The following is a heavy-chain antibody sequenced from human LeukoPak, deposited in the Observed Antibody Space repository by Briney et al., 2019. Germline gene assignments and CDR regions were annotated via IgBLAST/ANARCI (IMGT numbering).Heavy chain of an antibody. CDR2: ISGGGYST. V-gene: IGHV3-43*02. D-gene: IGHD3-10*01. Sequence: GGALRLSCAASGFTFDDYAMHWVRQAPGKGLEWVSLISGGGYSTYYADSVKGRFTISRDNSNHSLYLQMNSLRTEDNALYYCANRRGGPTMVRGVTSATDVYGMDVWGQGTTVTVSS. CDR3: ANRRGGPTMVRGVTSATDVYGMDV. J-gene: IGHJ6*02. CDR1: GFTFDDYA.